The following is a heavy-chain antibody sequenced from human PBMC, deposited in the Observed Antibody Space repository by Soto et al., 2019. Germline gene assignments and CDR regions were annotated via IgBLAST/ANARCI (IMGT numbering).Heavy chain of an antibody. D-gene: IGHD6-13*01. CDR3: AHRGPYRGSWNSGWFDS. CDR2: IYWDNDT. J-gene: IGHJ5*01. Sequence: SGPTLVNPTQTLTLTCSFSGFSLSSNGVGVGWIRQAPGKALEWLAFIYWDNDTYYSPSLKRRLSIIKDTSINQVFLIMTTVDPVDSATYYCAHRGPYRGSWNSGWFDSWG. V-gene: IGHV2-5*02. CDR1: GFSLSSNGVG.